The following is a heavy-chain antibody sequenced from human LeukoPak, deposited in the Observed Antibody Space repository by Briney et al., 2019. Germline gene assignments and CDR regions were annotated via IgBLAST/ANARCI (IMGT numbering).Heavy chain of an antibody. D-gene: IGHD2-2*01. CDR1: GGSFSGYY. CDR3: ARDFKGCSSTSCSPALDY. CDR2: INHSGST. J-gene: IGHJ4*02. Sequence: PSETLSLTCAVYGGSFSGYYWSWIRQPPGKGLEWIGEINHSGSTNYNPSLKSRVTISVDTSKNQFSLKLSSVTAADTAVYYCARDFKGCSSTSCSPALDYWGQGTLVTVSS. V-gene: IGHV4-34*01.